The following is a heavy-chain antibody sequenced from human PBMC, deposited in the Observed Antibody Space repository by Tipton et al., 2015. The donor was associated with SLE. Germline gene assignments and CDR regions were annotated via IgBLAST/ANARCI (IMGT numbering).Heavy chain of an antibody. Sequence: TLSLTCTVSGGSISSGSYYWGWIRQPAGKGLEWIGRIYTSGSTNYNPTLKSRVTISVDTSKNQFSLKLSSVTAADTALYYCARGTNYDSSGYYSYWGQGTLVTVSS. J-gene: IGHJ4*02. CDR3: ARGTNYDSSGYYSY. CDR2: IYTSGST. D-gene: IGHD3-22*01. CDR1: GGSISSGSYY. V-gene: IGHV4-61*02.